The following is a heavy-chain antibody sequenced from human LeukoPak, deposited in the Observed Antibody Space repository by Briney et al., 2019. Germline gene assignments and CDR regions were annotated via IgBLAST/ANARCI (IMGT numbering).Heavy chain of an antibody. CDR1: GYTFTAYY. V-gene: IGHV1-2*02. Sequence: GASVKDSCKTSGYTFTAYYMHWVRQAPGQGLESMGWINPNSGATKYAQKFEGRVTMTRDTSISTAYMELSRLTSDDTAVYYCASWRGYVDSWSGPSDYWGQGTLVTVSS. CDR2: INPNSGAT. CDR3: ASWRGYVDSWSGPSDY. D-gene: IGHD3-3*01. J-gene: IGHJ4*02.